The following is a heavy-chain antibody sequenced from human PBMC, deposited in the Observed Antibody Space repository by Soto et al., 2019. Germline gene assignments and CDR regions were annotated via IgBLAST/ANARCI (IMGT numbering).Heavy chain of an antibody. CDR3: AKVRRARGYCSGGSCSHFDY. D-gene: IGHD2-15*01. CDR1: GFTFSSYA. V-gene: IGHV3-23*01. CDR2: ISGSGGST. Sequence: PGGSLRLSCAASGFTFSSYAMSWVRQAPGKGLEWVSAISGSGGSTYYADSVKGRFTISRDNSKNTLYLQMNSLRAEDTAVYYCAKVRRARGYCSGGSCSHFDYWGQGTLVTASS. J-gene: IGHJ4*02.